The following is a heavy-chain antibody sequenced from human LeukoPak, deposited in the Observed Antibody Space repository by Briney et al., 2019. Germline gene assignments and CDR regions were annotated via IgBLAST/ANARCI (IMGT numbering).Heavy chain of an antibody. D-gene: IGHD3-10*01. Sequence: SETLSLTCTVSGYSISSGYYWGWIRQPPGKGLEWIGSIYHSGSTYYNPSLKSRVTMSVDTSKNQFSLKLSSVTAADTAVYYCARAPRGYYYGSGSSPFEAFDIWGQGTMVTVSS. J-gene: IGHJ3*02. CDR1: GYSISSGYY. CDR2: IYHSGST. CDR3: ARAPRGYYYGSGSSPFEAFDI. V-gene: IGHV4-38-2*02.